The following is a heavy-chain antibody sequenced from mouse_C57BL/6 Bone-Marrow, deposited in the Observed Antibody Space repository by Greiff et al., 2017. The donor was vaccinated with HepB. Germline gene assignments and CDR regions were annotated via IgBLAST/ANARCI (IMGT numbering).Heavy chain of an antibody. J-gene: IGHJ4*01. Sequence: QVQLQQPGAELVMPGASVKLSCKASGYTFTSYWMHWVKQRPGQGLEWIGEIDPSDSYPNYNQKFKGKSTLTVDKSSSTAYMQLSSLTSEDSAVYYCARVYYYGRYYYAMDYWGQGTSVTVSS. CDR1: GYTFTSYW. D-gene: IGHD1-1*01. CDR3: ARVYYYGRYYYAMDY. CDR2: IDPSDSYP. V-gene: IGHV1-69*01.